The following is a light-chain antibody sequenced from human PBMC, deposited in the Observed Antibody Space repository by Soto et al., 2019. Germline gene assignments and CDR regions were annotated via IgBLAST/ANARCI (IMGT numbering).Light chain of an antibody. Sequence: QSVLTQPASVSGSPGQSITISCSGTRSDIGSYNYVAWYQQFPGKTPKILIYGVSNRPSGVSSRFPGSKSGNTASLTISGLQAEDEADYYCISYTGSSTSYVFGSGTRSPS. CDR1: RSDIGSYNY. V-gene: IGLV2-14*01. J-gene: IGLJ1*01. CDR3: ISYTGSSTSYV. CDR2: GVS.